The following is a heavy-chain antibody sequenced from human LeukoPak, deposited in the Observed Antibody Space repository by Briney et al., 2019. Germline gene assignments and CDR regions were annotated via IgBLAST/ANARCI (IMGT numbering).Heavy chain of an antibody. CDR2: IYYSGST. D-gene: IGHD6-19*01. CDR1: GGSISSSSYY. J-gene: IGHJ4*02. V-gene: IGHV4-39*01. Sequence: SETLSLTCTVSGGSISSSSYYWGWLRQPPGKGLEWIGSIYYSGSTYYNPSLKSRVTISVDTSKNQFSLKLSSVTAADTAVYYCAGYSSGWGYFDYWGQGTLVTVSS. CDR3: AGYSSGWGYFDY.